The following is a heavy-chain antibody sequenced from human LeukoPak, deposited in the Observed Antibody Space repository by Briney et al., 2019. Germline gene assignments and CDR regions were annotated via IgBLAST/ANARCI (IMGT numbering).Heavy chain of an antibody. CDR1: GYTFTSNY. CDR3: ARDMKRSRARWENLGFHP. Sequence: ASVKVSCKAFGYTFTSNYMHWVRQAPGQGPEWMGVISPSGGWTTYAQKFQGRVTLTRDMSTSTDYFELRSLRPDDTAVYYCARDMKRSRARWENLGFHPWGQGTLVTVSS. J-gene: IGHJ5*02. V-gene: IGHV1-46*01. CDR2: ISPSGGWT. D-gene: IGHD1-26*01.